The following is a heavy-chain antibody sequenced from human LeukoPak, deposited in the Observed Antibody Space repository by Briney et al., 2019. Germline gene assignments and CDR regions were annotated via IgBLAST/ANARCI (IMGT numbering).Heavy chain of an antibody. D-gene: IGHD6-19*01. CDR2: ISWNSGSI. CDR3: AKAKSYSSGWYYFDY. J-gene: IGHJ4*02. CDR1: GFTFDDYA. Sequence: PGRSLRLSCAASGFTFDDYAMHWVRQAPGKGLEWVSGISWNSGSIGYADSVKGRFTISRDNAKNSLYLQMNSLRAKDTALYYCAKAKSYSSGWYYFDYWGQGTLVTVSS. V-gene: IGHV3-9*01.